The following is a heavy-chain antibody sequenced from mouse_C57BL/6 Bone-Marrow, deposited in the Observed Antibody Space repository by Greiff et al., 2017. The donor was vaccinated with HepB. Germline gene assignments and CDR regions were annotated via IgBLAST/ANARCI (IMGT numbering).Heavy chain of an antibody. V-gene: IGHV1-87*01. CDR2: GQGLEWIG. CDR3: SEDSAVYYCVHDVGSNYGFAY. Sequence: QVQLQQSGPELARPWASVKISCQAFYTSFTRLHFAIRDTNYWMQWVKQRPGQGLEWIGAIYPGNGDTRYNQKFKGKATLTADKSSSTAYMQLSSLTSEDSAVYYCVHDVGSNYGFAYWGQGTLVTVSS. D-gene: IGHD2-5*01. CDR1: YTSFTRLH. J-gene: IGHJ3*01.